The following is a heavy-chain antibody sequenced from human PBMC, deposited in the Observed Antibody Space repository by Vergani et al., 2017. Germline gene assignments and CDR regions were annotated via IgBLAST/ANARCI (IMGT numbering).Heavy chain of an antibody. CDR2: ISSSGSTI. V-gene: IGHV3-48*03. Sequence: EVQLVESGGGLVQPGGSLRLSCAASGFTFSSYEMNWVRQAPGKGLEWVSYISSSGSTIYYADSVKGRFTISRDNAKNSLYLQMNSLRAEDTAVHYCARGFYYVPTSGPFDYWGQGTLVTVSS. CDR1: GFTFSSYE. D-gene: IGHD2/OR15-2a*01. CDR3: ARGFYYVPTSGPFDY. J-gene: IGHJ4*02.